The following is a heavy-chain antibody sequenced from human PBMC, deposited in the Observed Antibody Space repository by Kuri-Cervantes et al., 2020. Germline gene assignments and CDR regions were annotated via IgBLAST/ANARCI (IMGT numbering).Heavy chain of an antibody. Sequence: SGPTLVKPTQTLTLTCTFSGFSLSTSGMCVSWTRQPPGKALEWLAHIFSNDEKSYSTSLKSRLTISKDTSKSQVVLTMTNMDPVDTATYYCARIAAAAGMSYYYYGMDVWGQGTTVTVSS. CDR1: GFSLSTSGMC. CDR3: ARIAAAAGMSYYYYGMDV. J-gene: IGHJ6*02. V-gene: IGHV2-26*01. D-gene: IGHD6-13*01. CDR2: IFSNDEK.